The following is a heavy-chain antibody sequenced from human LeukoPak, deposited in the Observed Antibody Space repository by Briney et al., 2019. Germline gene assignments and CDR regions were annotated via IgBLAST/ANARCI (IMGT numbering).Heavy chain of an antibody. J-gene: IGHJ3*02. CDR3: ARSRIQLWLRASDDAFDI. D-gene: IGHD5-18*01. V-gene: IGHV3-53*01. CDR1: GFTVSSNY. Sequence: GGSLRLSCAASGFTVSSNYMNWVRQAPGKGLEWVSVIYSGGSTYYADSVKGRFTISRDNSKNTLYLQMNSLRAEDTAVYYCARSRIQLWLRASDDAFDIWGQGTMVTVSS. CDR2: IYSGGST.